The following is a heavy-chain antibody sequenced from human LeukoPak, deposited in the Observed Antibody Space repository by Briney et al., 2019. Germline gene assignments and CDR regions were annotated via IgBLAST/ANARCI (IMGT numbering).Heavy chain of an antibody. J-gene: IGHJ6*03. CDR3: ARGGLGTPHYMDV. V-gene: IGHV3-64*01. Sequence: GGSLRLSCAASGYTFSSYAMHWVRQAPGKGLEYVSAISSNGGSTYYANSVKGRFTISRDNSKNTLYLQMGSLRAEDMAVYYCARGGLGTPHYMDVWGKGTTVTVSS. D-gene: IGHD1-1*01. CDR1: GYTFSSYA. CDR2: ISSNGGST.